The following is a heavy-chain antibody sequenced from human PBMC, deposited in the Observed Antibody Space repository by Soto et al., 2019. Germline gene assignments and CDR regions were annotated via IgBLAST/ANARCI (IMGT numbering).Heavy chain of an antibody. J-gene: IGHJ3*02. CDR2: IYPGDSDT. V-gene: IGHV5-51*01. CDR3: ASQEMATKNVDAFDI. CDR1: GYSFTSYW. Sequence: EVQLVQSGAEVKKPGESLKISCKGSGYSFTSYWSGWVRQMPGKGLEWMGIIYPGDSDTRYSSSFQGQVTISADKSISTAYLQWSSLKASDIAMYYCASQEMATKNVDAFDIWGQGTMVTVSS. D-gene: IGHD5-12*01.